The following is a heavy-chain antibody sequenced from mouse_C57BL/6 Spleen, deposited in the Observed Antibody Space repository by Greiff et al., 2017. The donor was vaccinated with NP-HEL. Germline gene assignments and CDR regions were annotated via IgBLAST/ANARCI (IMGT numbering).Heavy chain of an antibody. CDR1: GFTFSSYA. V-gene: IGHV5-9-1*02. J-gene: IGHJ3*01. Sequence: DVHLVESGEGLVKPGGSLKLSCAASGFTFSSYAMSWVRQTPEKRLEWVAYISSGGDYIYYADTVKGRYTISRDNARNTLYLQMSSLKAEDTAMYYCTRGRGEAVVAPFGYWGQGTLVTVAA. CDR2: ISSGGDYI. D-gene: IGHD1-1*01. CDR3: TRGRGEAVVAPFGY.